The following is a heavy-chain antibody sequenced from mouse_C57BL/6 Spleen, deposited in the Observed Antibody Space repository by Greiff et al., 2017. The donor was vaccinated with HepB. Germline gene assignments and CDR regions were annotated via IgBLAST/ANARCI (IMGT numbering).Heavy chain of an antibody. CDR3: TRDGGYDYQAWFAD. Sequence: EVKLVESGEGLVKPGGSLKLSCAASGFTFSSYAMSWVRQTPEKRLEWVAYISSGGDYIYYADTVKGRFTISRDNARNTLYLQMSSLKSEDTAMYYCTRDGGYDYQAWFADWGQGTLVTVSA. CDR1: GFTFSSYA. CDR2: ISSGGDYI. J-gene: IGHJ3*01. V-gene: IGHV5-9-1*02. D-gene: IGHD2-4*01.